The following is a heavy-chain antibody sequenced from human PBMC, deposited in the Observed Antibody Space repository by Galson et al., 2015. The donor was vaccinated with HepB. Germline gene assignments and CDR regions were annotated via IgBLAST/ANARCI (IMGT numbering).Heavy chain of an antibody. Sequence: SVKVSCKASGYTFGSYAITWVRQAPGQGLEWMGWISDYNGNTNYAQKFQGRVTMTRDTSTSTAYMELRSLRSDDTAVYYCARGMGYCTSASCSAGMDAEYFHHWGQGTLVIVSS. J-gene: IGHJ1*01. CDR2: ISDYNGNT. V-gene: IGHV1-18*01. D-gene: IGHD2-2*01. CDR1: GYTFGSYA. CDR3: ARGMGYCTSASCSAGMDAEYFHH.